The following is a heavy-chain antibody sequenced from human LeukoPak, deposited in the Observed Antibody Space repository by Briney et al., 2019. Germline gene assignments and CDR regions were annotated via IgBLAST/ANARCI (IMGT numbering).Heavy chain of an antibody. CDR1: GFTFSSYS. V-gene: IGHV3-21*01. D-gene: IGHD6-13*01. CDR2: ISSSSSYI. J-gene: IGHJ6*03. CDR3: ARERYSSTYLHYYDYMDV. Sequence: PGGSLRLSRAASGFTFSSYSMNWVRQAPGKGLEWVSSISSSSSYIYYADSVKGRFTISRDNAKNSLYLQMNSLRAEDTAVYYCARERYSSTYLHYYDYMDVWGKGTTVTVSS.